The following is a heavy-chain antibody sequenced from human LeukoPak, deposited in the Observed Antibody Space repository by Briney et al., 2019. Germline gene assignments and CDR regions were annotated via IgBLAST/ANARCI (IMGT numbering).Heavy chain of an antibody. J-gene: IGHJ4*02. CDR1: GGSFSGYY. CDR2: INHSGST. Sequence: SETLSLTCAVYGGSFSGYYWSWIRQPPGKGLEWIGEINHSGSTNYNPSLKSRVTISVDTSKNQFSLKLSSVTAADTAVYYCARGRRYYYDSSGYFIWGQGTLVTVSS. D-gene: IGHD3-22*01. V-gene: IGHV4-34*01. CDR3: ARGRRYYYDSSGYFI.